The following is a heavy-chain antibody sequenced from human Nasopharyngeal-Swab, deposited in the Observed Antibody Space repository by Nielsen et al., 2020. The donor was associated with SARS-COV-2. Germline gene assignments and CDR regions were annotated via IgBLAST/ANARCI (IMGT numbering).Heavy chain of an antibody. CDR1: GGTFSSYA. D-gene: IGHD6-19*01. CDR3: ASRPASVRAVAGATDY. Sequence: SVKVSCKASGGTFSSYAISWVRQAPGQGLEWMGGIIPIFGTANYAQKFQGRVTITADESTSTAYMELSSLRSEDKAVYYCASRPASVRAVAGATDYWGQGTLVTVSS. CDR2: IIPIFGTA. V-gene: IGHV1-69*13. J-gene: IGHJ4*02.